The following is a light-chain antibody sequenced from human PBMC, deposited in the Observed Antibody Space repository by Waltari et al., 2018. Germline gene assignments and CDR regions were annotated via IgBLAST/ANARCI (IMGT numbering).Light chain of an antibody. V-gene: IGKV1-39*01. CDR3: QQSYSTPT. Sequence: DIQMTQSPSSLSASVGDRVTITCRASQSISSYLNWYQQKPGKAPKLLIYAASSLQSGVPSRFSGNGSGTDFTLTISSLQPEDFATYYCQQSYSTPTFGQGTKVEIK. J-gene: IGKJ1*01. CDR1: QSISSY. CDR2: AAS.